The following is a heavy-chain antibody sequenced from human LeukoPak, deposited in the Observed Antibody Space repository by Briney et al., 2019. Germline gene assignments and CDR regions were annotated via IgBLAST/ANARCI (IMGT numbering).Heavy chain of an antibody. Sequence: GGSLRLSCAASGFSFSSYVMSWVRQAPGKGLEWVSGIGVRGDDTYYADSVKGRFTISRDNSKNTLYLQMNSLRAEDTAVYYCAKDLRESGSYSHYFDYWGQGTLVTVSS. V-gene: IGHV3-23*01. D-gene: IGHD1-26*01. CDR1: GFSFSSYV. J-gene: IGHJ4*02. CDR3: AKDLRESGSYSHYFDY. CDR2: IGVRGDDT.